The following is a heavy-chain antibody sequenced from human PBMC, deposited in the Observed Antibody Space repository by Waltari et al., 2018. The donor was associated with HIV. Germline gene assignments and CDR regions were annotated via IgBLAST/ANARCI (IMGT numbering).Heavy chain of an antibody. CDR2: IYYTGRA. CDR3: ARHALRVGAAYWNFDL. J-gene: IGHJ2*01. D-gene: IGHD1-26*01. V-gene: IGHV4-39*01. Sequence: QLQLQESDSGLVKPSETLSLTCPVSGGSVSSSSYFWGWIRQPPGQGLEWVGRIYYTGRAYYNRSGKCGVTLSVETSKNQFSLRVTSVTAADTAVYYCARHALRVGAAYWNFDLWGRGTLVTVSS. CDR1: GGSVSSSSYF.